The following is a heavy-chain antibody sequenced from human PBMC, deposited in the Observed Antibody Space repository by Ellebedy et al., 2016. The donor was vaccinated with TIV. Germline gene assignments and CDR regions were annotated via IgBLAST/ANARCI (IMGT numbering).Heavy chain of an antibody. Sequence: GESLKISCVASGFTFSRYGMHWVRQAPGEGLQGVALITFDGSKKYYADSVKGRFTISRDSSTNTRYLQMDSLRVEDTAVYHCAKDAREKARITWEYDFWGQGSLVTVSS. CDR3: AKDAREKARITWEYDF. V-gene: IGHV3-30*18. CDR2: ITFDGSKK. J-gene: IGHJ4*02. CDR1: GFTFSRYG. D-gene: IGHD5-24*01.